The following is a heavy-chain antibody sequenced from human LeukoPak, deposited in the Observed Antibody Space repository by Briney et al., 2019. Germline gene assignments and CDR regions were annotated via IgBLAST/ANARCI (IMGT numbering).Heavy chain of an antibody. CDR3: ARVLDGYQLLSGYYYYMDV. CDR2: INHSGST. D-gene: IGHD2-2*01. V-gene: IGHV4-34*01. Sequence: SETLSLTCAVYGGSFSGYYWSWIRQPPGKGLEWIGEINHSGSTNYNPSLKSRVTISVDTSKNQFSLKLSSVTAADTAVYYCARVLDGYQLLSGYYYYMDVWGKGTTVTISS. J-gene: IGHJ6*03. CDR1: GGSFSGYY.